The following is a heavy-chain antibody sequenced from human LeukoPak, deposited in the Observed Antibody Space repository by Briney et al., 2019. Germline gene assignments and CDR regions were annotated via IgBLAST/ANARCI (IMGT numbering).Heavy chain of an antibody. D-gene: IGHD1-26*01. CDR3: AKALSGSYYASFDY. Sequence: PGGSLRLSCAASGFTFSSYAMSWVRQTPGKGLEWVSAISGSGGSTYYADSVKGRFTISRDNSKNTLYLQMNSLRAEDTAVYYCAKALSGSYYASFDYWGQGTLVTVSS. V-gene: IGHV3-23*01. CDR2: ISGSGGST. CDR1: GFTFSSYA. J-gene: IGHJ4*02.